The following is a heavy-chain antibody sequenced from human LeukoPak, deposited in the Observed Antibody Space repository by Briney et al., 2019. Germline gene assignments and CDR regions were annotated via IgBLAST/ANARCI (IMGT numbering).Heavy chain of an antibody. J-gene: IGHJ4*02. CDR1: GASISSYY. V-gene: IGHV4-59*08. Sequence: SETLSLTCTVSGASISSYYWSWIRQPSGKGLEWIGYIYYSGSTNYNPSLKSRVTISVGTSKNHFSLKLSSVTAADTAVYYCARLNSGGYIFSYWGQGTLVTVSS. CDR3: ARLNSGGYIFSY. D-gene: IGHD5-12*01. CDR2: IYYSGST.